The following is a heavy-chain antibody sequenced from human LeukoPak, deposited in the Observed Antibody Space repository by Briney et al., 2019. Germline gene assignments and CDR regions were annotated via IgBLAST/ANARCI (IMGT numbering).Heavy chain of an antibody. CDR2: ISGSGGST. V-gene: IGHV3-23*01. J-gene: IGHJ4*02. D-gene: IGHD6-13*01. CDR3: AKVARSSSWFY. Sequence: GGSLRLSCAASGFTFSSYGMSWVRQAPGKGLEWVSAISGSGGSTYYADSVKGRFTISRDNSKNTLYLQMDSLRAEDTAVYYCAKVARSSSWFYWGQGTLVTVSS. CDR1: GFTFSSYG.